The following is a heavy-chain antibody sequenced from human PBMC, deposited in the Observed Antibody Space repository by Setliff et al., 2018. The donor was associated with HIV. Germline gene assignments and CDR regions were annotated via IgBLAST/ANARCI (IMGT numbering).Heavy chain of an antibody. J-gene: IGHJ5*02. CDR2: IFYSGSS. CDR3: ARDRGSYNFWSGLARGDNWFDP. V-gene: IGHV4-59*01. D-gene: IGHD3-3*01. CDR1: GASISTYY. Sequence: SETLSLTCTVSGASISTYYWSRIRQPPGKGLEWIGYIFYSGSSNYNPSLKSRVTMSVDTSKNQFSLNLTSVTAADTAVYYCARDRGSYNFWSGLARGDNWFDPWGQGTLVTVS.